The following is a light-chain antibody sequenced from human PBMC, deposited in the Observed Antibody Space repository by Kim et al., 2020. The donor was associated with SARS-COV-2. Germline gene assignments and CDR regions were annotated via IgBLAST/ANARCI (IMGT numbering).Light chain of an antibody. J-gene: IGLJ2*01. Sequence: VYPGQTARITCAGDKLGDKYASWYQQKPGQSPVLVMYQNKKRPSGSPERFSGSNSGNTATLIISGTQAMDEADYYCQAWDISTLVFGGGTQLTVL. CDR2: QNK. CDR1: KLGDKY. V-gene: IGLV3-1*01. CDR3: QAWDISTLV.